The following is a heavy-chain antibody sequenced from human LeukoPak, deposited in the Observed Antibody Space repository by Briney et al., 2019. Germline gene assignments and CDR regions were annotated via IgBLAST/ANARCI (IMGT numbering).Heavy chain of an antibody. CDR3: ARVAVAGTDYFDY. Sequence: ASVKVSCKASGGTFSSYAISWVRQAPGQGLEWMGGIIPIFGTANYAQKFQGRVTITADKSTSTAYMELSSLRSEDTAVYYCARVAVAGTDYFDYWGQGTLVTVSS. CDR2: IIPIFGTA. J-gene: IGHJ4*02. CDR1: GGTFSSYA. V-gene: IGHV1-69*06. D-gene: IGHD6-19*01.